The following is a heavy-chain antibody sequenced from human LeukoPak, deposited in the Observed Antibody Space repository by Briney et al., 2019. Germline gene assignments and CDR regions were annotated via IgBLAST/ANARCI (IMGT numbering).Heavy chain of an antibody. D-gene: IGHD2-2*01. V-gene: IGHV4-39*07. CDR1: GGSISSSSYY. CDR3: ARGHCSSTSCYVSPERINDY. Sequence: SETLSLTCTVSGGSISSSSYYWSWIRQPPGKGLEWIGEINHSGSTNYNPSLRSRVILSVDTSKNQFSLKLSSVTAADTAVYYCARGHCSSTSCYVSPERINDYWGQGTLVTFSS. J-gene: IGHJ4*02. CDR2: INHSGST.